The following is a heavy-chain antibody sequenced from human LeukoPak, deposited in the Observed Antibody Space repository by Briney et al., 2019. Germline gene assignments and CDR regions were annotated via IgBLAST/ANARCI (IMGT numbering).Heavy chain of an antibody. J-gene: IGHJ5*02. CDR3: VGEENWFDP. CDR1: GYTFYYYG. V-gene: IGHV1-18*01. CDR2: VSAYNGNT. Sequence: GASVKVSCKASGYTFYYYGISWVRQAPGQGLEWMGWVSAYNGNTNYAQKLQGRVTMTTDTSTSTAYMELRSLRSDDTAVYYCVGEENWFDPWGQGTLVTVSS.